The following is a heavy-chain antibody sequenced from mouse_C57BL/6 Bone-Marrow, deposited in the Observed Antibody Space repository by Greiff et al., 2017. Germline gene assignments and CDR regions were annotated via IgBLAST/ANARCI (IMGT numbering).Heavy chain of an antibody. Sequence: QVQLQQPGAELVRPGSSVKLSCKASGYTFTSYWMHWVKQRPIQGLEWIGNIDPSDSETHYNQKFKDKATLAVDKSSSTAYMQLSSLTSEDSAVYYCARSRRYYFDYWGQGTTLTVSS. V-gene: IGHV1-52*01. CDR2: IDPSDSET. CDR3: ARSRRYYFDY. J-gene: IGHJ2*01. CDR1: GYTFTSYW.